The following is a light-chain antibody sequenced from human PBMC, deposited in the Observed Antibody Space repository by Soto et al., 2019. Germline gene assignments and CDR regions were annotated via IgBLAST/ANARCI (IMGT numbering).Light chain of an antibody. CDR1: SGDVGGYNY. Sequence: QSVLTQPASVSGSPGQSITISCTGTSGDVGGYNYVSWYQQNPGKAPKLMIYEVSNRPSGVSNRFSGSKSGNMASLTISGLQAEDEADYYCSSYTISRTYVFXTGTK. CDR2: EVS. V-gene: IGLV2-14*01. J-gene: IGLJ1*01. CDR3: SSYTISRTYV.